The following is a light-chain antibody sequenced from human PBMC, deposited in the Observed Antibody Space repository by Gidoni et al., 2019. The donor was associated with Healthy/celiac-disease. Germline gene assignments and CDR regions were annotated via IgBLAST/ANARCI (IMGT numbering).Light chain of an antibody. CDR1: QSVSRY. V-gene: IGKV3-11*01. J-gene: IGKJ2*01. CDR3: QQRSNWPQYT. Sequence: EIVLTQSAATLSLSPWERATLSCRASQSVSRYLAWYQQNPGQAPMLLIYDESNRATVIPARFSGSVSGTDFTRTISSLEPEDFAVYYCQQRSNWPQYTFGQGTKLEIK. CDR2: DES.